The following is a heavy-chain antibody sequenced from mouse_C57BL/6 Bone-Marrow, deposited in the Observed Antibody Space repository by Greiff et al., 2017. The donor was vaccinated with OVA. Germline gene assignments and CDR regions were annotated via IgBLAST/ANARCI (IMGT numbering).Heavy chain of an antibody. Sequence: VQLQQSGAELVKPGASVKLSCTASGFTITDYYMHWVKQRTEQGLEWIGRIDPEDGDTKYAPNFQGKATITADTSSNTAYLQLSSLTSEDTAVSYYVRTGGGGYFDVWGTGTTVTVSS. J-gene: IGHJ1*03. CDR1: GFTITDYY. CDR2: IDPEDGDT. V-gene: IGHV14-2*01. CDR3: VRTGGGGYFDV.